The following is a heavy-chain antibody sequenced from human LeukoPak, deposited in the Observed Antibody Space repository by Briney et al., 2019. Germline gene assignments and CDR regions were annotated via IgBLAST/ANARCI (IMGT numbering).Heavy chain of an antibody. J-gene: IGHJ4*02. Sequence: GGSLRLSCAASGFTFSSYAMSWVRQAPGKGLEWVSAISGSGGSTYYADSVKGRFTISKDNSKNTLYLQMNSLRAEDTAVYYCAKASVGELWFGELLSYFDYWGQGTLVTVSS. CDR1: GFTFSSYA. CDR2: ISGSGGST. D-gene: IGHD3-10*01. V-gene: IGHV3-23*01. CDR3: AKASVGELWFGELLSYFDY.